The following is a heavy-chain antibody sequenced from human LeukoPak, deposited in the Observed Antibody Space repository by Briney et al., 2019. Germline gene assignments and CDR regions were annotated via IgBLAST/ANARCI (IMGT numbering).Heavy chain of an antibody. D-gene: IGHD6-13*01. J-gene: IGHJ4*02. CDR2: VNTDGSST. CDR1: GFTFSIHW. Sequence: PGGSLRLSCAASGFTFSIHWMYWVRQAPGKGLVWVSSVNTDGSSTAYADSVKGRFTISRDNAKNMVHLQMSSLRAEDTAVYYCARDGYSSSLSYFDYWGQGTLVTVSS. V-gene: IGHV3-74*01. CDR3: ARDGYSSSLSYFDY.